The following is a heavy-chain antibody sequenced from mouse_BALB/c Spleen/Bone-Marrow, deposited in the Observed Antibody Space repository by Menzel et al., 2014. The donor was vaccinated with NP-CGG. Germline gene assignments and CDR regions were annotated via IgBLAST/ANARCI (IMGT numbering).Heavy chain of an antibody. Sequence: VMLVESGAGLVKPGASVKLSCKASGYTXTEYIIHWVKQRSGQGLEWIGWFYPGSGSIKYNEKFKDKATLTADKFSSTVYMELSRLTSEDSAVYFCTRHEGGEMGFDYWGQGTTLTVSS. D-gene: IGHD2-3*01. CDR1: GYTXTEYI. CDR2: FYPGSGSI. V-gene: IGHV1-62-2*01. J-gene: IGHJ2*01. CDR3: TRHEGGEMGFDY.